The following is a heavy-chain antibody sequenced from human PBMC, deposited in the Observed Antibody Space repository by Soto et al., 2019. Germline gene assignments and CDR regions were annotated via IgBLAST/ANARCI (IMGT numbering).Heavy chain of an antibody. CDR3: ARDLSYVWGRYRPSPPYAFDI. V-gene: IGHV3-48*02. D-gene: IGHD3-16*02. CDR1: GFTFSSYS. Sequence: EVQLVESGGGLVQPGGSLRLSCAASGFTFSSYSMNWVRQAPGKGLEWVSYISSSSSTIYYADSVKGRFTISRDNAKNALDLPMDRLGDGDTAGYYCARDLSYVWGRYRPSPPYAFDIWGQGTMVTVSS. CDR2: ISSSSSTI. J-gene: IGHJ3*02.